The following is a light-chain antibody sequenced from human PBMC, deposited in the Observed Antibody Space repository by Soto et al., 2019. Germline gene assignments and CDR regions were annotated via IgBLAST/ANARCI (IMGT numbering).Light chain of an antibody. CDR3: QRYGSSPPLT. CDR1: QSVSSSY. J-gene: IGKJ4*01. CDR2: GAS. V-gene: IGKV3-20*01. Sequence: EIVLTQSPGTLSLSPGERATLSCRASQSVSSSYLAWYQQKPGQAPRLLIYGASSRATGIPDRFSGSGSGTDFTLTLSRLEPEDFAVYYCQRYGSSPPLTFGGGTKVEIK.